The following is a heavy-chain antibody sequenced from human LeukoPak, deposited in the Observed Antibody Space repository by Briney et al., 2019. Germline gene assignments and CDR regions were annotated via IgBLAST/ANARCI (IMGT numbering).Heavy chain of an antibody. CDR2: ISSSSSYI. CDR1: GFTFSSYS. D-gene: IGHD4-11*01. CDR3: AKEDYRDAFDI. J-gene: IGHJ3*02. V-gene: IGHV3-21*04. Sequence: GGSLRLSCAASGFTFSSYSMNWVRQAPGKGLEWVSSISSSSSYIYYADSVKGRFTISRDNAKNSLYLQMNSLRAEDMALYYCAKEDYRDAFDIWGQGTMVTVSS.